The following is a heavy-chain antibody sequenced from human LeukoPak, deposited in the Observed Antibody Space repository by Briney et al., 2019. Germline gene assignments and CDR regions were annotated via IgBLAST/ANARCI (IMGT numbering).Heavy chain of an antibody. Sequence: SVKVSCKASGGTFSSYAISWVRQAPGQGLEWMGGIIPIFGTANYAQKFQGRVTITADESTSIAYMELSSLRSEDTAVYYCAAVAANYNWFDPWGQGTLVTVSS. CDR3: AAVAANYNWFDP. CDR2: IIPIFGTA. J-gene: IGHJ5*02. CDR1: GGTFSSYA. V-gene: IGHV1-69*01. D-gene: IGHD2-15*01.